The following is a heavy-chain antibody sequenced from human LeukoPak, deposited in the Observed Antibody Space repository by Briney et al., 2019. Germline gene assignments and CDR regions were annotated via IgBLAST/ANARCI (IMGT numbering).Heavy chain of an antibody. CDR1: GYTFTNYW. J-gene: IGHJ5*02. V-gene: IGHV5-51*01. CDR2: IYPGDSDS. Sequence: GESLKISCKGSGYTFTNYWIGWVRQMPGKGLEWMGIIYPGDSDSRYSPSFQGQVTISADKSISTAYLQWSSLKASDTAMYYCARLPFMGRVIPAAPFDPWGQGALVTVSS. D-gene: IGHD2-2*01. CDR3: ARLPFMGRVIPAAPFDP.